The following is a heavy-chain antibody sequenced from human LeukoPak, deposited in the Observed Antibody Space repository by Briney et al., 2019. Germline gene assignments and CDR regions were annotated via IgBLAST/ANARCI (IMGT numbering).Heavy chain of an antibody. V-gene: IGHV3-7*01. CDR1: GFTFSAYW. J-gene: IGHJ4*02. CDR2: IKQDGSQT. D-gene: IGHD1-26*01. CDR3: ARAGGSYQVFDQ. Sequence: PGGSLRLSCAASGFTFSAYWMSWVRQAPGKGLEWVANIKQDGSQTYHTDSVKGRFTISRDNAENSLYLRMNSLRAEDTAVYYCARAGGSYQVFDQWGQGTLVTVSS.